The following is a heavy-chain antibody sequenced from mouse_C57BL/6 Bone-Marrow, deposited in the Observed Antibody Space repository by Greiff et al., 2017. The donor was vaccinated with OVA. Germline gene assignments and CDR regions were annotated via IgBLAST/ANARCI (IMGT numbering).Heavy chain of an antibody. V-gene: IGHV3-6*01. J-gene: IGHJ1*03. D-gene: IGHD2-2*01. Sequence: ESGPGLVKPSQSLSLTCSVTGYSITSGYYWNWIRQFPGNKLEWMGYIRYDGSNNYNPSLKNRISITRDTSKNQFFLKLNSVTTEDTATYYGARDIPRWLRRHYWYCDVWGTGTTVTVSS. CDR3: ARDIPRWLRRHYWYCDV. CDR2: IRYDGSN. CDR1: GYSITSGYY.